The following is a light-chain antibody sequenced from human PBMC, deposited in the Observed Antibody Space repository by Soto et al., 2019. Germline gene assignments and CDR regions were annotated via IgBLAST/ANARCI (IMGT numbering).Light chain of an antibody. CDR1: QSVSSY. Sequence: EIVLTQSPATLSLSPGERATLSCSASQSVSSYLAWYQQKPGQAPRLLIYDASNRATGIPARFSGSGSGTDFTLPISSLEPEDFAVYYCQQRSNWITFGQGTRLEIK. CDR2: DAS. CDR3: QQRSNWIT. J-gene: IGKJ5*01. V-gene: IGKV3-11*01.